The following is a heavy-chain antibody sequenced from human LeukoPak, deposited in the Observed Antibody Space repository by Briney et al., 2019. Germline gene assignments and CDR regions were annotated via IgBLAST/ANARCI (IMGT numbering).Heavy chain of an antibody. CDR3: ARGGVSYFDY. J-gene: IGHJ4*02. CDR1: GGSFSGYY. Sequence: SETLSLTCAVYGGSFSGYYWSWIRQPPGKGLEWIGEINHSGCTNYNPSLKSRVTISVDTSKNQFSLKLSSVTAADTAVYYCARGGVSYFDYWGQGTLVTVSS. D-gene: IGHD5/OR15-5a*01. V-gene: IGHV4-34*01. CDR2: INHSGCT.